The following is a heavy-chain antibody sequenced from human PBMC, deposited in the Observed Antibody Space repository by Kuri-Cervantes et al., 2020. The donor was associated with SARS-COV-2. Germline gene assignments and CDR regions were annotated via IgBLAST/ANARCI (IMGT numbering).Heavy chain of an antibody. Sequence: GESLKISCAASGFTFSDYWMTWVRQAPGKGLEWVANIEHSAVQKYYLDSVKGRFTISRDNAKNSLYLQMNSLRAEDTAVYYCASTQISYGGNSGSYWYFDLWGRGTLVTVSS. J-gene: IGHJ2*01. CDR2: IEHSAVQK. CDR3: ASTQISYGGNSGSYWYFDL. CDR1: GFTFSDYW. D-gene: IGHD4-23*01. V-gene: IGHV3-7*03.